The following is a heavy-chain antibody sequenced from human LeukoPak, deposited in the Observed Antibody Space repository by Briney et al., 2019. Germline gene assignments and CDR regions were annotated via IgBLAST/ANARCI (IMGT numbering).Heavy chain of an antibody. CDR2: IRSKTYGGTT. J-gene: IGHJ5*02. Sequence: PGGSLRLSRTASGFTFGDYGMNWVRQAPGKGLEWVGFIRSKTYGGTTEYAASVKGRFTISRDDSKSIAYLQLNSLKSEDTAVYYCTRGRQTDHWGQGTLVTVSS. V-gene: IGHV3-49*04. CDR3: TRGRQTDH. CDR1: GFTFGDYG.